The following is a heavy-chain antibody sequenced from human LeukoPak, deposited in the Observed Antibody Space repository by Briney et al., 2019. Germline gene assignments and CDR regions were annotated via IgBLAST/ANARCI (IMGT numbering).Heavy chain of an antibody. D-gene: IGHD3-10*01. CDR3: AKEVRGQYYYGSGTYYYYYYYMDV. Sequence: SETLSLTCTVSGGSISSYCWSWIRQPPGKGLEWIGYIYNSGSTNYNPSLKSRVTISVDTSKNQFSLKLSSVTAADTAVYYCAKEVRGQYYYGSGTYYYYYYYMDVWGKGTTVTISS. J-gene: IGHJ6*03. CDR1: GGSISSYC. CDR2: IYNSGST. V-gene: IGHV4-59*12.